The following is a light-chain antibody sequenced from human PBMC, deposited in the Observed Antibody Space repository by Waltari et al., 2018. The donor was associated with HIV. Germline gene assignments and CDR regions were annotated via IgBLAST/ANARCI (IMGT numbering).Light chain of an antibody. CDR3: QQYGSSPPIT. Sequence: EIVLTQSPGTLSLSPGERATLSCRASQSMSSSYLAWYQQKPGQAPRLLIYVASSRATGIPARFSASGSGTDFTLTISRLEPEDFAVYYCQQYGSSPPITFGQGTRLEIK. J-gene: IGKJ5*01. CDR1: QSMSSSY. V-gene: IGKV3-20*01. CDR2: VAS.